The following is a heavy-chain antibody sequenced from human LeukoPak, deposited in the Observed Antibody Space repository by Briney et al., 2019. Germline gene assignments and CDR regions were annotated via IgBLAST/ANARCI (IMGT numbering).Heavy chain of an antibody. Sequence: PSETLSLTCAVYGGSLSGYYWSWIRQPPGKGLEWIGEINHSGSTNYNPSLKSRVTISVGTSKNQFSLKQSSVTAADTAVYYCARVPYCSGGSCNYYYYYGVDVWGQGTTVTVSS. V-gene: IGHV4-34*01. J-gene: IGHJ6*02. D-gene: IGHD2-15*01. CDR3: ARVPYCSGGSCNYYYYYGVDV. CDR1: GGSLSGYY. CDR2: INHSGST.